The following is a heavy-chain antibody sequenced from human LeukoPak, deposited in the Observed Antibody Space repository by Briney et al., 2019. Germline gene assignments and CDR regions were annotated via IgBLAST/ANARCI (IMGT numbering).Heavy chain of an antibody. D-gene: IGHD2-15*01. CDR3: ARKYGSGGTYIDY. Sequence: GGSLRLSCAASGFVFSRFALHWVRQAPGKGLEWVAAISSDGSEKYYADSVKGRFTISRDNSKNTLYLQMNSVRVEDTAVYYCARKYGSGGTYIDYWGQGTLVTASS. CDR1: GFVFSRFA. CDR2: ISSDGSEK. J-gene: IGHJ4*02. V-gene: IGHV3-30*04.